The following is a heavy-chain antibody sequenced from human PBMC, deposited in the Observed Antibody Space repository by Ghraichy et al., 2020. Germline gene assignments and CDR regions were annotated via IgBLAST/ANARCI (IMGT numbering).Heavy chain of an antibody. CDR1: GGSISSSSYY. V-gene: IGHV4-39*01. CDR2: IYYSGST. J-gene: IGHJ4*02. CDR3: ARHEGTGTSLYYFDY. D-gene: IGHD1-1*01. Sequence: SETLSLTCTVPGGSISSSSYYWGWIRQPPGKGLEWIGSIYYSGSTYYNPSLKIRVTISVDTSKNQFSLKLSSVTAADTAVYYCARHEGTGTSLYYFDYWGRGTLVTVSS.